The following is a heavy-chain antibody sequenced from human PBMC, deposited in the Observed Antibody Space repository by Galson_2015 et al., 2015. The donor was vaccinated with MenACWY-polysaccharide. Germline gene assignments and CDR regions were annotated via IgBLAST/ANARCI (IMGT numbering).Heavy chain of an antibody. CDR1: RGSISSYY. Sequence: SETLSLTCDVSRGSISSYYWSWIRQPVGEGLEWIGRISTSRSSDYIPSLKSRVTMSIDTSKNHISLLLSSVTAADTAMYFCARVGYSGYDSRLESWGQGILVTVSS. J-gene: IGHJ4*02. CDR3: ARVGYSGYDSRLES. D-gene: IGHD5-12*01. CDR2: ISTSRSS. V-gene: IGHV4-4*07.